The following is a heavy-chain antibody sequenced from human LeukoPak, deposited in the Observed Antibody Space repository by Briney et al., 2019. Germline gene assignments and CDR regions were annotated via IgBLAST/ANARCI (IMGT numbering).Heavy chain of an antibody. D-gene: IGHD3-3*01. CDR3: ARDQGENYDFWSGYCCDAFDI. CDR2: IYTSGST. V-gene: IGHV4-4*07. J-gene: IGHJ3*02. CDR1: GGSISSYY. Sequence: SETLSLTCTVSGGSISSYYWSWIRQPAGKGLEWIGRIYTSGSTNYNPSLKSRVTMSVDTSKNQFSLKLSSATAADTAVYYCARDQGENYDFWSGYCCDAFDIWGQGTMVTVSS.